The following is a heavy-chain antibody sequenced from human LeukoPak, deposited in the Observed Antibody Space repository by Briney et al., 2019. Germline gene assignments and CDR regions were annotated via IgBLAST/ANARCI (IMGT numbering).Heavy chain of an antibody. CDR3: AKVAKYYYGSETYYFFEH. CDR2: INQDGTEK. Sequence: GGSLRLSCAASGFTFTTYWMTWVRQAPGKGLEWVANINQDGTEKYYVDSVKGRFTISRDNAKNSLYLQMNSLRVEDTAVYYCAKVAKYYYGSETYYFFEHWGQGTPVTASS. V-gene: IGHV3-7*01. J-gene: IGHJ4*02. CDR1: GFTFTTYW. D-gene: IGHD3-10*01.